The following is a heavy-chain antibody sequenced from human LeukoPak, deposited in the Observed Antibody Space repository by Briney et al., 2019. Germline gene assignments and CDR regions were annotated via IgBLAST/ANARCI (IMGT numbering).Heavy chain of an antibody. CDR3: AKDAQRGFDYSNSLEY. CDR2: IWSDGTEK. Sequence: GGSLRLSCAASGFTYSHYGMHWVRQAPGKGLEWVAVIWSDGTEKYYGNAVKGRFTISRDNSRNTLYLQMNSLRGEDTAVYYCAKDAQRGFDYSNSLEYWGQGTLVTVSS. D-gene: IGHD4-11*01. J-gene: IGHJ4*02. CDR1: GFTYSHYG. V-gene: IGHV3-33*06.